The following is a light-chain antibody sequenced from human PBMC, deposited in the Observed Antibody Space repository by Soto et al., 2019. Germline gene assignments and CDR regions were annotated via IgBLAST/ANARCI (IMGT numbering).Light chain of an antibody. CDR1: SSDVGSYNL. J-gene: IGLJ1*01. CDR2: EVT. Sequence: QSVLTQPASVSGSPGQSITISCTGTSSDVGSYNLVSWYQQHPGKAPKLMIYEVTQRPSGVANRFSGSKSGNTASLTISGXQAEDEADYYCCSYAPSSTYVFGPGTKLTVL. V-gene: IGLV2-23*02. CDR3: CSYAPSSTYV.